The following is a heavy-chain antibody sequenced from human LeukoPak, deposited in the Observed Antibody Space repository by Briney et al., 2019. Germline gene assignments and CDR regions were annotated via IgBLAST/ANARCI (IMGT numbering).Heavy chain of an antibody. CDR1: GGTFSSYA. CDR2: IIPILGIA. Sequence: ASVKVSCKASGGTFSSYAISWVRQAPGQGLEWMGRIIPILGIANYAQKFQGRVTITADKSTSTAYMELSSLRSEDTAVYYCARGAPPENAAAEPFYFDYWGQGTLVTVSS. CDR3: ARGAPPENAAAEPFYFDY. J-gene: IGHJ4*02. D-gene: IGHD6-13*01. V-gene: IGHV1-69*04.